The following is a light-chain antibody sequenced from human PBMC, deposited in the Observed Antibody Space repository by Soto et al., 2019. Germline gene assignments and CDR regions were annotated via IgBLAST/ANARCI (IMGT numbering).Light chain of an antibody. CDR2: GAS. J-gene: IGKJ1*01. V-gene: IGKV3-15*01. CDR1: QSVNNY. CDR3: QKYKNWCT. Sequence: EIVMTQSPATLSLSPGETATLSCRASQSVNNYLAWYQKKPGQAPRLLICGASTRATGIPARFSGSGSGTEFTLSISRPQAEDFAVYYCQKYKNWCTFGQGTRVEIK.